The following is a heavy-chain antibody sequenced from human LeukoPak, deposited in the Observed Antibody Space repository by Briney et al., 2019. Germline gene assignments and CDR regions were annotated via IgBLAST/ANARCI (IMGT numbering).Heavy chain of an antibody. CDR2: ISSSSSNI. J-gene: IGHJ4*02. CDR1: AFTFSTYS. Sequence: PGGSLRLSCAASAFTFSTYSMNWVRQAPGKGLEWVSYISSSSSNIQYADSEKGRFTISRDNAKNSLYLQMNSLRDEDTAVYYCARDGYGSGSYLEARGQGTLVTVSS. V-gene: IGHV3-48*02. D-gene: IGHD3-10*01. CDR3: ARDGYGSGSYLEA.